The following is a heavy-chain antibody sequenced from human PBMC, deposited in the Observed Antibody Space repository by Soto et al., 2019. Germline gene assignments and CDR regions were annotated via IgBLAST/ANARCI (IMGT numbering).Heavy chain of an antibody. Sequence: WASVKVSCKASGYTFTGYYMHWVRHAPGQGLEWMGWINPNSGGTNYAQKFQGWVTMTRDTSISTAYMELSRLRTDDTAVYYCARSWADITMVRGVYYYYYYMDVWGKGTTVTVSS. J-gene: IGHJ6*03. CDR3: ARSWADITMVRGVYYYYYYMDV. V-gene: IGHV1-2*04. CDR1: GYTFTGYY. CDR2: INPNSGGT. D-gene: IGHD3-10*01.